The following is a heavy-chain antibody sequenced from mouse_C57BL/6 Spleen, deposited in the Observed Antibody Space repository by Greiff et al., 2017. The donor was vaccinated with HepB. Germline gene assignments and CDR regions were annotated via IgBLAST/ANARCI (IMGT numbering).Heavy chain of an antibody. J-gene: IGHJ3*01. Sequence: DVKLVESGGGLVKPGGSLKLSCAASGFTFSDYGMHWVRQAPEKGLEWVAYISSGSSTIYYADTVKGRFTISRDNAKNTLFLQMTSLRSEDTAMYYCARLYYDYDGAYWGQGTLVTVSA. CDR1: GFTFSDYG. V-gene: IGHV5-17*01. CDR2: ISSGSSTI. CDR3: ARLYYDYDGAY. D-gene: IGHD2-4*01.